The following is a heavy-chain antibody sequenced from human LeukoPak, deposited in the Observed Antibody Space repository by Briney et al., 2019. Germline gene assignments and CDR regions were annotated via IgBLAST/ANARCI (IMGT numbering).Heavy chain of an antibody. CDR1: GASISSYY. CDR3: ARSRVPAAMVGYYYYYMDV. D-gene: IGHD2-2*01. Sequence: PSETLSLTCTVSGASISSYYWSWIRQPPGKGLEWIGYIYYSGSTRYNPSLKSRVTISVDTSKNQFSLKLSSVTAADTAVYYCARSRVPAAMVGYYYYYMDVWGKGTTVTVSS. V-gene: IGHV4-59*01. CDR2: IYYSGST. J-gene: IGHJ6*03.